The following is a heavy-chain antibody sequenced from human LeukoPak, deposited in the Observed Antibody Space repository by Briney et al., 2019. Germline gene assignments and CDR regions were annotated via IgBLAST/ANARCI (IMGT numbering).Heavy chain of an antibody. Sequence: PGGSLRLSCAASGFTFSSYSMNWVRQAPGKGLEWVSYISSSSYTIYYADSVKGRFTISRDNAKNSLYLQMNSLRAEDTAVYYCARGPTSYSSSWHYWGQGTLVTVSS. CDR3: ARGPTSYSSSWHY. CDR1: GFTFSSYS. J-gene: IGHJ4*02. CDR2: ISSSSYTI. V-gene: IGHV3-48*04. D-gene: IGHD6-13*01.